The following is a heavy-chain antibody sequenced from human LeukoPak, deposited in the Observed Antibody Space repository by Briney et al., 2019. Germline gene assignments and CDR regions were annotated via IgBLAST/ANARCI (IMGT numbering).Heavy chain of an antibody. CDR2: INPNSGGT. D-gene: IGHD6-19*01. CDR3: AREAEAVAGGNWFDP. V-gene: IGHV1-2*02. Sequence: ASVKVSCKASGYTFTGYYMHWVRQAPGQGLEWMGWINPNSGGTNYAQKFQGRVTMTRDTSISTAYMELSSLRSDDTAVYYCAREAEAVAGGNWFDPWGQGTLVTVSS. CDR1: GYTFTGYY. J-gene: IGHJ5*02.